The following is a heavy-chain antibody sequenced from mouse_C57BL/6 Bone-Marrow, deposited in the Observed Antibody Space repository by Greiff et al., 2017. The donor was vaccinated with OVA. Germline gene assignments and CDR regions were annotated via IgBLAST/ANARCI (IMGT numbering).Heavy chain of an antibody. J-gene: IGHJ3*01. CDR2: ISNGGGST. D-gene: IGHD1-1*01. Sequence: EVHLVESGGGLVQPGGSLKLSCAASGFTFSDYYMYWVRQTPEKRLEWVAYISNGGGSTYYPDTVKGRFTISRDNAKNTLYLQMSRLKSEDTAMYYCARHSYYSWFAYWGQGTLVTVSA. CDR3: ARHSYYSWFAY. V-gene: IGHV5-12*01. CDR1: GFTFSDYY.